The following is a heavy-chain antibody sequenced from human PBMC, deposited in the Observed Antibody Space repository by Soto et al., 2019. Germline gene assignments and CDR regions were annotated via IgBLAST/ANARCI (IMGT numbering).Heavy chain of an antibody. Sequence: QVQLEQSGAEVKKPGASMKVSCQASGYTFTSYYIHWVRQAPGQGLEWMGVSHVGPDTTMYAQKFQGRVTMTRDTSTSTVYMELSSLISKDTAVYFCARESSGTQYFDYWGQGTLVTVSS. CDR3: ARESSGTQYFDY. D-gene: IGHD6-19*01. CDR1: GYTFTSYY. CDR2: SHVGPDTT. J-gene: IGHJ4*02. V-gene: IGHV1-46*01.